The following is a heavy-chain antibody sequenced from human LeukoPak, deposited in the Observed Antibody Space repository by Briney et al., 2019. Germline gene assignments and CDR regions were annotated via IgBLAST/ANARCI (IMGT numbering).Heavy chain of an antibody. CDR3: ARRDALDY. Sequence: ASVKVSCKASGYTFTGFYLHWLRQAPAQGLEWMGWINPISAGTNYAQKFQGRVTMTRDTSISTVYMELRSLISDDTAVYYCARRDALDYWGQGTLVTVSS. V-gene: IGHV1-2*02. CDR1: GYTFTGFY. CDR2: INPISAGT. D-gene: IGHD5-24*01. J-gene: IGHJ4*02.